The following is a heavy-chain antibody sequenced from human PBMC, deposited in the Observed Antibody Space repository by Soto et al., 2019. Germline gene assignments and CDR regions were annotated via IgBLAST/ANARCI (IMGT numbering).Heavy chain of an antibody. V-gene: IGHV3-64D*06. D-gene: IGHD3-16*01. Sequence: GSLRLSCSASGFTFSRCAMHWVRHAPGKGPEFVSAISTDGGDTFYADSVQATFSISRDNSKNTLHLQMRGLRVEDTALYYCAASTTTVISSYTSWGQGTPVTVSS. J-gene: IGHJ4*02. CDR1: GFTFSRCA. CDR3: AASTTTVISSYTS. CDR2: ISTDGGDT.